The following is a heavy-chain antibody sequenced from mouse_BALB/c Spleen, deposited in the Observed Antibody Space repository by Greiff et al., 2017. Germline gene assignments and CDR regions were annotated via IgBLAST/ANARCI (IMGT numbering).Heavy chain of an antibody. CDR2: IYPGDGDT. CDR3: ARAGLWPGMDY. V-gene: IGHV1-82*01. Sequence: QVQLQQSGPELVKPGASVKISCKASGYAFSSSWMNWVKQRPGQGLEWIGRIYPGDGDTNYNGKFKGKATLTADKSSSTAYMQLSSLTSVDSAVYFCARAGLWPGMDYWGQGTSVTVSS. J-gene: IGHJ4*01. D-gene: IGHD1-1*02. CDR1: GYAFSSSW.